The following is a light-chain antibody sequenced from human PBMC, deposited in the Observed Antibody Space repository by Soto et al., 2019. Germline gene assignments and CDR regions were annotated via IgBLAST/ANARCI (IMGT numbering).Light chain of an antibody. J-gene: IGKJ5*01. CDR1: QSISSY. CDR3: QQSYSTPIT. CDR2: AAS. V-gene: IGKV1-39*01. Sequence: PSSLSASVGDRVTITCRASQSISSYLNWYQQKPGKAPKLLIYAASSLQSGVPSRFSGSGSGTDFTITISSLQPEDGATYDGQQSYSTPITFGQGTRLEIK.